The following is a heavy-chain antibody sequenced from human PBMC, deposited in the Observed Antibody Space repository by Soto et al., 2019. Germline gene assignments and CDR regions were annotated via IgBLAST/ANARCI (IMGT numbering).Heavy chain of an antibody. V-gene: IGHV4-34*01. J-gene: IGHJ4*02. CDR1: GGSFSGYY. Sequence: PSETLSLTCAVYGGSFSGYYWSWIRQPPGKGLEWIGEINHSGSTNYNPSLKSRVTISVDTSKNQFSLKLSSVTAADKAVYYCARGRKWGIAARQGIDYWGQGTLVTVSS. CDR3: ARGRKWGIAARQGIDY. D-gene: IGHD6-6*01. CDR2: INHSGST.